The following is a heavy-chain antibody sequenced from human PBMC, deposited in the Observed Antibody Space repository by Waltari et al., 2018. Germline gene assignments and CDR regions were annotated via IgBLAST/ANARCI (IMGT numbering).Heavy chain of an antibody. J-gene: IGHJ4*02. D-gene: IGHD3-3*01. CDR3: ARDLPFYDFWSGYLFDY. Sequence: QVQLVESGGGVVQPGRSLRLSCAASGFTFSSYGMHWVRQAPGKGLEWVEVIWDDGSNKYYEDSVKGRFTISRDKSKNTLYLQMNSLRAEDTAVYYCARDLPFYDFWSGYLFDYWGQGTLVTVSS. CDR2: IWDDGSNK. V-gene: IGHV3-33*01. CDR1: GFTFSSYG.